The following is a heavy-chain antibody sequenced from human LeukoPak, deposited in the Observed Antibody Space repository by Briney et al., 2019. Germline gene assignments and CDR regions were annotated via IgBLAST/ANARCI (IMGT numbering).Heavy chain of an antibody. V-gene: IGHV3-23*01. CDR2: ISGGGCST. J-gene: IGHJ4*02. D-gene: IGHD5-12*01. CDR3: AKDRGYSGYDPLDY. CDR1: GFTFSSYA. Sequence: GGSLRLSCAASGFTFSSYALSWVRQAPGKGLEWVSAISGGGCSTYYADSVKGRFTISRDNSKNTLYLKMNSLRAEDTAIYYCAKDRGYSGYDPLDYWGQGTLVTVSS.